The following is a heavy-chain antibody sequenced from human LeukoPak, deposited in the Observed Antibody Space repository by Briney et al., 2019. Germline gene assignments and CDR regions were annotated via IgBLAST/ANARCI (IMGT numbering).Heavy chain of an antibody. CDR3: ARDDTAMVTPFDY. D-gene: IGHD5-18*01. CDR1: GFTVSSNY. V-gene: IGHV3-21*01. Sequence: SGGSLRLSCAASGFTVSSNYMTWVRQAPGKGLEWVSSISNSRGNIFYADSVMGRFTISRDNAKNSLYLQMNSLGAEDTAIYYCARDDTAMVTPFDYWGQGTLVTVSS. CDR2: ISNSRGNI. J-gene: IGHJ4*02.